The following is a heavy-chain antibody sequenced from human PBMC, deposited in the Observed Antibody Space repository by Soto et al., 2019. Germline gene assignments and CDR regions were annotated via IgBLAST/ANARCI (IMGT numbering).Heavy chain of an antibody. D-gene: IGHD4-4*01. CDR1: GYSFATNW. Sequence: GESLKISCKGSGYSFATNWIAWVRQMPGKGLEWMGIIYPGDSDTRYSPSFQGQVTISADKSITTAYLQWSSLKASDTAIYYCARQGDGYSYFDYWGQGTLVTVS. CDR2: IYPGDSDT. J-gene: IGHJ4*02. CDR3: ARQGDGYSYFDY. V-gene: IGHV5-51*01.